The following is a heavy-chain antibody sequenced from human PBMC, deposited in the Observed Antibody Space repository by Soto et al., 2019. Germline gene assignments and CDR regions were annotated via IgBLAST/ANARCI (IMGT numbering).Heavy chain of an antibody. Sequence: RPSVKVSCKASGYTFTSYDINWVRQATGQGLEWMGWMNPNSGNTAYAQKFQGRVTMTRNTSISTAYMELSSLRSEDTAVYYCAREREGSGFDPWGQGTLVPSPQ. J-gene: IGHJ5*02. CDR1: GYTFTSYD. V-gene: IGHV1-8*01. CDR2: MNPNSGNT. CDR3: AREREGSGFDP. D-gene: IGHD1-26*01.